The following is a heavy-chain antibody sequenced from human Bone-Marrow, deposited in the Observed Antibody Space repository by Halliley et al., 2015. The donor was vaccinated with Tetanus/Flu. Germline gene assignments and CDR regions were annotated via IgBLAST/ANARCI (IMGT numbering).Heavy chain of an antibody. CDR3: ASMTAMTSFEY. Sequence: LEWIGYRFFCGTPYYNPSLESRLAISLDTSRNQFSLKLSSVTAADTGVYYCASMTAMTSFEYWGQGTLITVSS. CDR2: RFFCGTP. J-gene: IGHJ4*02. V-gene: IGHV4-30-4*01. D-gene: IGHD4-17*01.